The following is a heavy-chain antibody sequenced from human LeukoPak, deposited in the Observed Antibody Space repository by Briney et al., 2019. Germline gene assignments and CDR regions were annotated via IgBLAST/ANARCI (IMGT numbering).Heavy chain of an antibody. CDR3: ARDKCGGDCYSDDAFDI. J-gene: IGHJ3*02. D-gene: IGHD2-21*02. CDR1: GGTFSSYT. Sequence: SVKVSCKASGGTFSSYTISWVRQAPGQGLEWMGRIIPILGIANYAQKFQGRVTITADKSTSTAYMELSSLRSEDTAVYYCARDKCGGDCYSDDAFDIWGQGTMVTVSS. CDR2: IIPILGIA. V-gene: IGHV1-69*04.